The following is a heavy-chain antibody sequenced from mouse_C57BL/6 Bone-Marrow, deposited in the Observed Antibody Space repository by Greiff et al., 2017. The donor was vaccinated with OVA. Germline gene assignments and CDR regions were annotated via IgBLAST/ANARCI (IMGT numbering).Heavy chain of an antibody. CDR1: GYTFTDYY. Sequence: EVKLQQSGPVLVKPGASVKMSCKASGYTFTDYYMNWVKQSHGKSLEWIGVINPYTGGTSYNQKFKGKATLTVDKSSSTAYMELNSLTSEDSAVYYCARRYYGFAYWGQGTLVTVSA. D-gene: IGHD1-1*01. CDR2: INPYTGGT. V-gene: IGHV1-19*01. CDR3: ARRYYGFAY. J-gene: IGHJ3*01.